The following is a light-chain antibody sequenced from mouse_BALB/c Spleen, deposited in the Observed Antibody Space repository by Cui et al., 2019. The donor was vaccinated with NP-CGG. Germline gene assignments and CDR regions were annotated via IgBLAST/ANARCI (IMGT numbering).Light chain of an antibody. J-gene: IGLJ1*01. CDR1: TGAITTNNY. CDR3: ALWYSNHWV. CDR2: GTN. V-gene: IGLV1*01. Sequence: QAVVTQESALTPSPGETVTLTCRSNTGAITTNNYANWVQEKPDHLFTGLIGGTNNRAPGVPARFSGSLNGDKAALTITGAQIEDEAKYFCALWYSNHWVFGGGTKLTVL.